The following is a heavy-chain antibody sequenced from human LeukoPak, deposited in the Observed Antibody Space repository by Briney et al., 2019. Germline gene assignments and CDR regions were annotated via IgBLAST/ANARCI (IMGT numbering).Heavy chain of an antibody. D-gene: IGHD5/OR15-5a*01. V-gene: IGHV3-30*18. J-gene: IGHJ4*02. Sequence: PGGSLRLSCAASGFTFSSYGMHWVRQAPGKGLEWVAVISYDGSNKYYADSVKGRFTISRDNSKNTLYLQMNSLRAEDTAVYYCAKDFVYDDVDFWGQGTLVTVSS. CDR3: AKDFVYDDVDF. CDR2: ISYDGSNK. CDR1: GFTFSSYG.